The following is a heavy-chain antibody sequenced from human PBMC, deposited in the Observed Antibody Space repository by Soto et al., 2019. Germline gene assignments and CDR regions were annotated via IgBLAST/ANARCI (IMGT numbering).Heavy chain of an antibody. CDR3: ARGPGEISLPFGD. V-gene: IGHV4-34*01. D-gene: IGHD3-16*02. CDR2: INHSGST. J-gene: IGHJ4*01. CDR1: GGSFSGYY. Sequence: PSETLSLTCAVYGGSFSGYYWSWIRQPPGKGLEWIGEINHSGSTNYNPSLKSRVTISVDTSKNQFSLKLSSVTAADPAVYYCARGPGEISLPFGDRGHVTLVSV.